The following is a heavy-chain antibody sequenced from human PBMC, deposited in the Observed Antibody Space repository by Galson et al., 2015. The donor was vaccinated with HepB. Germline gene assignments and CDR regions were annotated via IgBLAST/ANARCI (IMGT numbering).Heavy chain of an antibody. CDR2: FDPEHAEI. CDR1: GDTLTNLS. CDR3: ARRKYCTNSIYYKTYPSYYMDV. D-gene: IGHD2-8*01. Sequence: SVKVSCKVSGDTLTNLSMHWVRQAPGKGLEWMGGFDPEHAEIIYAQKFQGSVTMTEDTSTDTAYMVLSSLRSEDTAVYYCARRKYCTNSIYYKTYPSYYMDVWGKGTTVTVSS. V-gene: IGHV1-24*01. J-gene: IGHJ6*03.